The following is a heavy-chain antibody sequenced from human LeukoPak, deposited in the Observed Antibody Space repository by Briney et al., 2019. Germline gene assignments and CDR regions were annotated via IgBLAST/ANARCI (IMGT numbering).Heavy chain of an antibody. CDR1: GYSFTNYW. V-gene: IGHV5-51*01. CDR2: IYPGDSET. D-gene: IGHD1-26*01. CDR3: ARLLIVGARSGHYYFDY. Sequence: GESLKISCKGSGYSFTNYWIGWVRQMPGKGLEWVGIIYPGDSETRYSPSLQGQVTISADKSITTAYLQWSSLKASDTAMYYCARLLIVGARSGHYYFDYWGQGTLVTVS. J-gene: IGHJ4*02.